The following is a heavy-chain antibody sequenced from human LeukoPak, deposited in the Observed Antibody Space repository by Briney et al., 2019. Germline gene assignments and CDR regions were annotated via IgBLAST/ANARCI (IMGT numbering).Heavy chain of an antibody. CDR1: GFTFSSYG. J-gene: IGHJ3*02. D-gene: IGHD6-13*01. CDR2: ISYDGSNK. Sequence: GRSLRLSCAASGFTFSSYGMHWVRQAPGTGLEWVALISYDGSNKYYADSVKGRFTISRDNSKNTLYLQMNSLRAEDTAVYYCAKDSGYSSSWYAFDIWGQGTMATVSS. V-gene: IGHV3-30*18. CDR3: AKDSGYSSSWYAFDI.